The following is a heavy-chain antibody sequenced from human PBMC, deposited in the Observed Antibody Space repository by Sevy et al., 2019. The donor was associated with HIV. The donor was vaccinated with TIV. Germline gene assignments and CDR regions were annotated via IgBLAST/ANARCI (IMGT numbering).Heavy chain of an antibody. V-gene: IGHV3-11*01. J-gene: IGHJ6*02. D-gene: IGHD1-1*01. CDR3: ARGGGRVFYYYGMDV. Sequence: GSLRLSCAASGFTFSDYYMSWIRQAPGKGLECVSYISSGASGRTIYYADSVKGRFTISRDNVKNSVYLQMNSLRAEDTAVYHCARGGGRVFYYYGMDVWGQGTTVTVSS. CDR2: ISSGASGRTI. CDR1: GFTFSDYY.